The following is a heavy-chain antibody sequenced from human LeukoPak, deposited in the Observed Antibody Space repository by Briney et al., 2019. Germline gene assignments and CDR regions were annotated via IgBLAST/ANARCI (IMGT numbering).Heavy chain of an antibody. CDR1: GGSISSYY. D-gene: IGHD1-1*01. CDR3: ARRRRSNWAFDS. V-gene: IGHV4-59*08. Sequence: SETLSLTCTVSGGSISSYYWSWIRQPPGKGLEWIGSINYSGSAHYNPSLKSRVTISGDTSRNHFSLSLSSVTAADTAVYYCARRRRSNWAFDSWGRGTLVTVSS. CDR2: INYSGSA. J-gene: IGHJ4*02.